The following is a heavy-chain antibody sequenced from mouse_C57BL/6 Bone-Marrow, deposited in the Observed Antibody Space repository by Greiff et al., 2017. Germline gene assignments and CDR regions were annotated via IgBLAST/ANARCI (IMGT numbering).Heavy chain of an antibody. CDR3: TLIYDGYYGFAY. J-gene: IGHJ3*01. V-gene: IGHV14-1*01. D-gene: IGHD2-3*01. CDR1: GFNIKDYY. CDR2: IDPEDGDT. Sequence: VQLQQSGAELVRPGASVKLSCTASGFNIKDYYMHWVKQRPEQGLEWIGRIDPEDGDTEYAPKFQGKATMTADTSSNTAYLQLSSLTSEDTAVYYCTLIYDGYYGFAYWGQGTLVTVSA.